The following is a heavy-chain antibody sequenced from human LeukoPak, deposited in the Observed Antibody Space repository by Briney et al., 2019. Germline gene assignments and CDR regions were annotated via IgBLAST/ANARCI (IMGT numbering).Heavy chain of an antibody. Sequence: PSETLSLTCTVSGGSISSYYWSWIRQPAGKGLEWIGVIYTSGSTSYNPSLKSRVTISVDKSKNQFSLNLRSVTAADTAVYYCEGRDYWGQGTLVTVSP. CDR2: IYTSGST. CDR1: GGSISSYY. J-gene: IGHJ4*02. CDR3: EGRDY. V-gene: IGHV4-4*07. D-gene: IGHD3-10*01.